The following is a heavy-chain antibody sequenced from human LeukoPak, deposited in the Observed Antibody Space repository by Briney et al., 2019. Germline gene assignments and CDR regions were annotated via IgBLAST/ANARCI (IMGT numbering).Heavy chain of an antibody. CDR2: IYTSGST. J-gene: IGHJ3*02. Sequence: SETLSLTCTVSGGSISSYYWSWIRQPAGKGLEWIGRIYTSGSTNYNPSLKSRVTMSVDTSKNQFSLKLSSVTAADTAVYYCARDTPEWLRLGDDAFDIWGQGTMVTVSS. CDR3: ARDTPEWLRLGDDAFDI. V-gene: IGHV4-4*07. CDR1: GGSISSYY. D-gene: IGHD5-12*01.